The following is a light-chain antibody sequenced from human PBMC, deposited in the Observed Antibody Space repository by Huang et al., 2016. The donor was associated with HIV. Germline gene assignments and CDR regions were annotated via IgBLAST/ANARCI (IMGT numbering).Light chain of an antibody. CDR3: MQGSHWPGA. V-gene: IGKV2-30*01. J-gene: IGKJ1*01. CDR2: KIS. CDR1: QSLVSSDGTIY. Sequence: DIVLTQSPLSLSGTLGQPASISCRSSQSLVSSDGTIYLNWFHQRPGQRPRRRIYKISERDSGVPARFSGSGSNTDFNLNISSVEAEDVGFYYCMQGSHWPGAFGQGTKVEIK.